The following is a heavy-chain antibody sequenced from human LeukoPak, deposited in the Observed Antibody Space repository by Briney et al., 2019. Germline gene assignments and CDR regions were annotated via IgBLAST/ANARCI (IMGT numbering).Heavy chain of an antibody. CDR3: ATASYSSSKQGGYYYYYMDV. V-gene: IGHV1-8*01. CDR2: MNPNSGNT. J-gene: IGHJ6*03. CDR1: GYTFTSYD. D-gene: IGHD6-13*01. Sequence: GASVKVSCKASGYTFTSYDINWVRQATGQGLEWMGWMNPNSGNTGYAQKFQGRVTMTRNTSISTAYMELSSLRSEDTAVYYCATASYSSSKQGGYYYYYMDVWGKGTTVTVSS.